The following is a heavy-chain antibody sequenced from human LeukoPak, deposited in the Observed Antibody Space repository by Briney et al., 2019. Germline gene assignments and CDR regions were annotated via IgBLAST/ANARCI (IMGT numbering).Heavy chain of an antibody. CDR2: INPNSGDT. CDR1: GYTFTGYS. D-gene: IGHD6-19*01. CDR3: AKGRSSGWSDFDY. Sequence: ASVKVSCKASGYTFTGYSIHWLRQAPGQGLEWMAWINPNSGDTNYAQKFQGRVTMTRDTSISTAYMELTRLRSDDTAVYYCAKGRSSGWSDFDYWGQGTLVTVSS. J-gene: IGHJ4*02. V-gene: IGHV1-2*02.